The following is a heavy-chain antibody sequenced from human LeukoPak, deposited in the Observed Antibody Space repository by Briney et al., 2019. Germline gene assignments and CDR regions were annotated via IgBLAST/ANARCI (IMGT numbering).Heavy chain of an antibody. D-gene: IGHD2/OR15-2a*01. CDR2: VSRSGSSI. CDR3: ARDFRDRSMPIDY. CDR1: GFTFSDYY. J-gene: IGHJ4*02. Sequence: GGSRRFPFAASGFTFSDYYMSWIRQAQGKGLGWLSYVSRSGSSIHYAGSVKGRFTISRDNAKNSLYLQMNSLRAEGTAVYYCARDFRDRSMPIDYWGQGTLVTVSS. V-gene: IGHV3-11*01.